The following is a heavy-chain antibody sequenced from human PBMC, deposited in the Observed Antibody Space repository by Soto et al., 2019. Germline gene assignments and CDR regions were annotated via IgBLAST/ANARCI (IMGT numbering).Heavy chain of an antibody. CDR1: GGSISSGGYY. Sequence: QVQLQESGPGLVKPSQTLSLTCTVSGGSISSGGYYWSWIRQHPGKGLEWIGYIYYSGSTYYNPSLKSRVTISVDTSKIQFSLKLSSVTAADTAVYYCARVGLDCSSTSCYYYYGMDVWGQGTTVTVSS. CDR2: IYYSGST. V-gene: IGHV4-31*03. D-gene: IGHD2-2*01. CDR3: ARVGLDCSSTSCYYYYGMDV. J-gene: IGHJ6*02.